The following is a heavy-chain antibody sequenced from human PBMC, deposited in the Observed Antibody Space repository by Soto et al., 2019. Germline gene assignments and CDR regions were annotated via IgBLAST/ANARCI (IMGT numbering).Heavy chain of an antibody. CDR3: AMGVDLWSGYIADGGDWFDS. V-gene: IGHV1-18*01. Sequence: QVQLVQSGAEVKKPGASVKVSCKASGYIFTSYGISWVRQAPGHGLEWMGWISVNNGNTHYAQKFQGSVTVTTDTSTSTAYMELRSLRSADPAVYYCAMGVDLWSGYIADGGDWFDSWGQGTLVTVSS. CDR1: GYIFTSYG. D-gene: IGHD3-3*01. CDR2: ISVNNGNT. J-gene: IGHJ5*01.